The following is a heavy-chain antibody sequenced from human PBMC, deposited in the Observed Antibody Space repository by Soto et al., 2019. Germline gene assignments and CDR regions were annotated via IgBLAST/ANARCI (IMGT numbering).Heavy chain of an antibody. CDR3: AKDYSRRSGYSIGILDY. J-gene: IGHJ4*02. D-gene: IGHD3-22*01. CDR1: GFTFSSYA. Sequence: EVQLLESGGGLVQPGGSLRLSCAASGFTFSSYAMSWVRQAPGKGLEWVSAISGSGGSTYYADSVKGRFTISRDNSKNTLYLQMNSLRAEDTAVYYCAKDYSRRSGYSIGILDYWGQGTLVTVSS. V-gene: IGHV3-23*01. CDR2: ISGSGGST.